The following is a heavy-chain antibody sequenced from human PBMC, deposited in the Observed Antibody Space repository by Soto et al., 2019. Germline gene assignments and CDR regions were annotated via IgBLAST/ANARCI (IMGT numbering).Heavy chain of an antibody. CDR2: IIPIFGTA. V-gene: IGHV1-69*13. Sequence: SVKVSCKASGGTFSSYAISWVRQAPGQGLEWMGGIIPIFGTANYAQKFQGRVTITADESTSTAYMELSSLRSEDTAVYYCARGLYDILTGYMDAFDIWGQGTMVTVS. CDR3: ARGLYDILTGYMDAFDI. J-gene: IGHJ3*02. D-gene: IGHD3-9*01. CDR1: GGTFSSYA.